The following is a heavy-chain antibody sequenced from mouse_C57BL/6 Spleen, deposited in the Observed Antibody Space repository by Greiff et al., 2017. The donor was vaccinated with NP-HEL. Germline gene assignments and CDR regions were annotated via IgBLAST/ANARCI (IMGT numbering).Heavy chain of an antibody. V-gene: IGHV2-2*01. CDR2: IWSGGST. D-gene: IGHD4-1*02. Sequence: VQLPQSGPGLVQPSQRLSITCTVSGFSLTSYGVHWVRQSPGKGLEWLGVIWSGGSTDYNAAFISRLSISKDNSKSQVFFKMNSLQADDTAIYYCARRNQLGRGDYFDYWGQGTTLTVSS. CDR3: ARRNQLGRGDYFDY. CDR1: GFSLTSYG. J-gene: IGHJ2*01.